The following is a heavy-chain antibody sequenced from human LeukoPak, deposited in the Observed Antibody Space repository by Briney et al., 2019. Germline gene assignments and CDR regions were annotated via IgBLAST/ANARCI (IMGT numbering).Heavy chain of an antibody. CDR3: ARDSVGGDY. CDR1: GGSISSYY. CDR2: IYYSGST. V-gene: IGHV4-59*01. D-gene: IGHD3-10*01. J-gene: IGHJ4*02. Sequence: SETLSLTRTVSGGSISSYYWSWIRQPPGKGLEWIGYIYYSGSTNYNPSLKSRVTISVDTSKNQFSLKLSSVTAADTAVYYCARDSVGGDYWGQGTLVTVSS.